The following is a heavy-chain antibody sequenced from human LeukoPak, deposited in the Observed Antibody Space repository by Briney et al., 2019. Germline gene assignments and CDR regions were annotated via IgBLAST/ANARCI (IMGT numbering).Heavy chain of an antibody. CDR3: ASGGKHYYYYYMDV. J-gene: IGHJ6*03. V-gene: IGHV4-39*07. CDR1: GGSISSSSYY. CDR2: IYYSGST. Sequence: SETLSLTCTVSGGSISSSSYYWGWIRPPPGKGLEWIGSIYYSGSTYYNPSLKSRVTISVDTSKNQFSLKLSSVTAADTAVYYCASGGKHYYYYYMDVWGKGTTVTVSS. D-gene: IGHD3-16*01.